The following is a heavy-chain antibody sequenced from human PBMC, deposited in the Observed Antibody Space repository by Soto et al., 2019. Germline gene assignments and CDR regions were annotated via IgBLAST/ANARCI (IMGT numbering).Heavy chain of an antibody. V-gene: IGHV3-53*01. D-gene: IGHD1-1*01. CDR1: GFTFSSYG. CDR2: LYDLDGT. Sequence: PGGSLRLSCAASGFTFSSYGMHWVLQAPGKGLEWVSALYDLDGTYYADSVKGRFTTSSDSSRTTVYLQMNSLRPDDTAVYSCATWHLQEHAYDIWGQGTMVTVSS. J-gene: IGHJ3*02. CDR3: ATWHLQEHAYDI.